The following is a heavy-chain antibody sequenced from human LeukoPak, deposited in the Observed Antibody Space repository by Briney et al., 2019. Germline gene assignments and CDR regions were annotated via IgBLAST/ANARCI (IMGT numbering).Heavy chain of an antibody. CDR1: GFTFSSYA. CDR2: ISGSGGAT. V-gene: IGHV3-23*01. Sequence: GGSLRLSCAASGFTFSSYAMTWVRQAPGKGLEWVSAISGSGGATYYADSVKGRFSISRDNSKNTLYLQMNSLGAEDTAVYYCAKAATVDWSNPLGAFDIWGQGTMVTVSS. J-gene: IGHJ3*02. CDR3: AKAATVDWSNPLGAFDI. D-gene: IGHD3-9*01.